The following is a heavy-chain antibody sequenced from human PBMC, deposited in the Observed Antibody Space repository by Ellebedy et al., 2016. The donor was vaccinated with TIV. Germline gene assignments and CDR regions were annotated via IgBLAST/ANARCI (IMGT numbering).Heavy chain of an antibody. CDR2: IYHSGST. CDR1: GGSISSSNW. Sequence: SETLSLXXAVSGGSISSSNWWSWVRQPPGKGLEWIGEIYHSGSTNYNPSLKSRVTISVDKSKNQFSLKLSSVTAADTAVYYCARKQYYYDSSGAEEYFQHWGQGTLVTVSS. D-gene: IGHD3-22*01. V-gene: IGHV4-4*02. J-gene: IGHJ1*01. CDR3: ARKQYYYDSSGAEEYFQH.